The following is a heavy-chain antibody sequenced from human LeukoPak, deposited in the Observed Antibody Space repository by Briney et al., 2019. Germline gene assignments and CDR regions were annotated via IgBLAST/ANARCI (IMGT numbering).Heavy chain of an antibody. CDR1: GFTFSTYW. CDR2: TKEDGGEK. Sequence: QPGGSLILSCAASGFTFSTYWMSWVRQAPGKGLEWVANTKEDGGEKYYVDSVKGRFTISRDNAKNSLYLQMNSLRAEDMALYYCAKDPHSGGDHWGQGTLVTVSS. J-gene: IGHJ5*02. D-gene: IGHD5-12*01. V-gene: IGHV3-7*03. CDR3: AKDPHSGGDH.